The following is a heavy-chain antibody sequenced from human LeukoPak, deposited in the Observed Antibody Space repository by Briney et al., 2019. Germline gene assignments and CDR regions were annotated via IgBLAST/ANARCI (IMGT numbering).Heavy chain of an antibody. CDR3: ARGIDYTNYPPGDY. CDR1: GFTFYDYG. J-gene: IGHJ4*02. CDR2: INWNGGST. D-gene: IGHD4-11*01. V-gene: IGHV3-20*04. Sequence: GESLRLSCAASGFTFYDYGMSWVRQAPGKGLEWVSAINWNGGSTAYADSVTGRFTISRDNARNSLYLQMNSLRGEDTALYYCARGIDYTNYPPGDYWGQGTLVTVSS.